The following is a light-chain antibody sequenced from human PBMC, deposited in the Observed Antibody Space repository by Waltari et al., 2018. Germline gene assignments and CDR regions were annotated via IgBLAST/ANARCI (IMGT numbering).Light chain of an antibody. CDR1: QTISRW. CDR3: LQYHASPGA. V-gene: IGKV1-5*03. CDR2: KAS. J-gene: IGKJ1*01. Sequence: DVQMTQSPSTLSASVGDRVTITCRASQTISRWLAWSQQKPGKAPQLLIYKASSLGGGVPARFIGSGSGTEFTLTINSLQPDDLATYYCLQYHASPGAFGPGTKVESK.